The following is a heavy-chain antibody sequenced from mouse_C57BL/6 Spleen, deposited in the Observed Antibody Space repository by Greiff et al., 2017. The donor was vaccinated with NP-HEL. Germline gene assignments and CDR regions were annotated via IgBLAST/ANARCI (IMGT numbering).Heavy chain of an antibody. V-gene: IGHV1-82*01. CDR1: GYAFSSSW. CDR3: ARATTVVSPFDY. D-gene: IGHD1-1*01. Sequence: VQLQQSGPELVKPGASVKISCKASGYAFSSSWMNWVKQRPGKGLEWIGRIYPGDGDTNYNGKFKGKATLTADESSSTAYMQLSSLTSEDSAVYFCARATTVVSPFDYWGQGTTLTVSS. CDR2: IYPGDGDT. J-gene: IGHJ2*01.